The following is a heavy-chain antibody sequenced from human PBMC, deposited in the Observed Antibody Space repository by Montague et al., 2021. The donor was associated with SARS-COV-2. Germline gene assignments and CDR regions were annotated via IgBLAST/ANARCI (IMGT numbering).Heavy chain of an antibody. CDR2: IYWDDDR. CDR1: GFSLSTSGVG. J-gene: IGHJ4*02. V-gene: IGHV2-5*02. Sequence: PALVKPTQTLTLTCTFSGFSLSTSGVGVAWIRQPPGKALEWLAIIYWDDDRRYSPSLESGLTISKDTPKNQVVLTMTDMDPADTATYYCAYRIMPRRTVSYYGSRCYRFDSWGQGALVTVSS. D-gene: IGHD3-16*01. CDR3: AYRIMPRRTVSYYGSRCYRFDS.